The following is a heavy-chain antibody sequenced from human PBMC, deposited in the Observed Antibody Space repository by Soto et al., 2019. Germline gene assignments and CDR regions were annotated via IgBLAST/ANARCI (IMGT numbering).Heavy chain of an antibody. Sequence: SETLSLTCTVSGGSISSYYWSWIRQPPGKGLEWIGYIYYSGSTNYNPSLKSRVTISVDTSKNQFSLQLRSVTAADTAVYYCANYTRSGFYVFDYWGQGAQVTVSS. D-gene: IGHD2-2*01. CDR1: GGSISSYY. CDR3: ANYTRSGFYVFDY. CDR2: IYYSGST. J-gene: IGHJ4*02. V-gene: IGHV4-59*08.